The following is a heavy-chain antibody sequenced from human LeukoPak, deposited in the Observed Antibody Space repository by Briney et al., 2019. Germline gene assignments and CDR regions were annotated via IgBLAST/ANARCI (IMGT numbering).Heavy chain of an antibody. J-gene: IGHJ6*02. CDR2: IHHSGST. CDR1: GGSVSSIDFS. D-gene: IGHD1-26*01. CDR3: ARGGVGASMGV. V-gene: IGHV4-30-2*01. Sequence: SQTLSLTCAVSGGSVSSIDFSWSWIRQPPGKGLEWIGYIHHSGSTYYNPSLKSRITISVDRSKSHFSLKLSSVTAADTAVYYCARGGVGASMGVWGQGTTVTVSS.